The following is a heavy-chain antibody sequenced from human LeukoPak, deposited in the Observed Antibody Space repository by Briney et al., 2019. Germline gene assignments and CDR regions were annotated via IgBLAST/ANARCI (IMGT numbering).Heavy chain of an antibody. Sequence: GESLKISCKGSGYSFTSYWIGWVRQMPGKGLEWMGTIYPGDSDTRYSPSFQGQVTISADKSISTAYLQWSSLKASDTAMYYCARLTDMDYGDWGIDYWGQGTLVTVSS. J-gene: IGHJ4*02. CDR1: GYSFTSYW. D-gene: IGHD4-17*01. CDR3: ARLTDMDYGDWGIDY. V-gene: IGHV5-51*01. CDR2: IYPGDSDT.